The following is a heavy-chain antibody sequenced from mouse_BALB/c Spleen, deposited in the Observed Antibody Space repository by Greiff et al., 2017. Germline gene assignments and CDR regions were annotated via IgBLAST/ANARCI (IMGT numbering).Heavy chain of an antibody. CDR1: GYAFSSYW. Sequence: QVHVKQSGAELVRPGSSVKISCKASGYAFSSYWMNWVKQRPGQGLEWIGQIYPGDGDTNYNGKFKGKATLTADKSSSTAYMQLSSLTSEDSAVYFCARDYGYDYWGQGTTLTVSS. CDR2: IYPGDGDT. CDR3: ARDYGYDY. V-gene: IGHV1-80*01. D-gene: IGHD2-2*01. J-gene: IGHJ2*01.